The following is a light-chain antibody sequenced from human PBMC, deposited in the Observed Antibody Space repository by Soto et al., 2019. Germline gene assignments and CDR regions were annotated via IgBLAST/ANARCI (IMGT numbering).Light chain of an antibody. CDR3: CSYAGSYNRVV. CDR1: SSDVGGYNY. J-gene: IGLJ2*01. V-gene: IGLV2-11*01. Sequence: QSALTQPRSVSGSPGQSVTISCTGTSSDVGGYNYVSWYQQHTGKAPKLMIYDVSKRPSGVPDRFSGSKSGNTASLTISGLQAEDEADYYCCSYAGSYNRVVFGGGTKLTVL. CDR2: DVS.